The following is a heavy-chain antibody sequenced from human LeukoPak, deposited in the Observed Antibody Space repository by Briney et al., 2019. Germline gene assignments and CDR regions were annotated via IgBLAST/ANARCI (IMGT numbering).Heavy chain of an antibody. Sequence: GGSLKLSCAASGFTFSSYAMSWVRQAPGKGLEWVSAISGSGGSTYYADSVKGRFTISRDNSKNTLYLQMNSLRAEDTAVYYCAKTALDSRLWRWFDPWGQGTLVTVSS. CDR1: GFTFSSYA. V-gene: IGHV3-23*01. CDR2: ISGSGGST. J-gene: IGHJ5*02. CDR3: AKTALDSRLWRWFDP. D-gene: IGHD3-22*01.